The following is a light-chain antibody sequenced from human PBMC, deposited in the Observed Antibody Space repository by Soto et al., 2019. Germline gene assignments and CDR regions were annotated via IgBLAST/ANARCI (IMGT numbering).Light chain of an antibody. J-gene: IGKJ2*01. CDR1: QSVLSSSNNKNY. V-gene: IGKV4-1*01. CDR2: WAS. Sequence: DIVRTQTPETLAVSLGERATINCRSSQSVLSSSNNKNYEAWYQQKPGQPPKLLIYWASSRESGVPDRFSGSGSGTDFTLTICSLQAEDVAVYYCQQYYSSPYTFGQGTKVDIK. CDR3: QQYYSSPYT.